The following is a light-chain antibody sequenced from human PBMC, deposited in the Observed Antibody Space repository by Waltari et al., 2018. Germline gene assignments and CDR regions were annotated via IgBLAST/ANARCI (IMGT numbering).Light chain of an antibody. CDR2: YDR. J-gene: IGLJ1*01. CDR1: NIGTYS. CDR3: HVWHPHVDPGV. V-gene: IGLV3-21*04. Sequence: SYVVTQPPSVSVAPGETATITCGGDNIGTYSVHWYQQKAGQAPGLVIFYDRDRPSGCPDRFSGANSGNTATLTISRVEAGDEARYYCHVWHPHVDPGVFGTGTEVTVL.